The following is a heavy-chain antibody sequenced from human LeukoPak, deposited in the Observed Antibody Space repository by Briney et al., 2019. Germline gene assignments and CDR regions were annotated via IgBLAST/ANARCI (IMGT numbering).Heavy chain of an antibody. Sequence: ASVRVSFKASGYTFTVYYMHWVRRAPGQGLEWMGWINPNSGGTNYAQKFQGRVTMTRDTSISTAYMELSRLRSDDTAVYYCARDGCSSTSCPSGYYYYYGMDVWGQGTTVTVSS. CDR1: GYTFTVYY. CDR2: INPNSGGT. D-gene: IGHD2-2*01. V-gene: IGHV1-2*02. J-gene: IGHJ6*02. CDR3: ARDGCSSTSCPSGYYYYYGMDV.